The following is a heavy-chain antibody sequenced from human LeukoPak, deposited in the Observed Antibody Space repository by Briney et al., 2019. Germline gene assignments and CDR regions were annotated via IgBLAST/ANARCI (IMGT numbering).Heavy chain of an antibody. CDR2: IRYDGSNK. J-gene: IGHJ4*02. V-gene: IGHV3-30*02. D-gene: IGHD2-2*01. Sequence: GGSLRLSCAASGFTFSSYGMHWVRQAPGKGLEWVAFIRYDGSNKYYADSVKGRFTISRDNSKNTLYLQMNSLRAEDTAVYYCVKSRTSPAYFDYWGQGTLVTVSS. CDR1: GFTFSSYG. CDR3: VKSRTSPAYFDY.